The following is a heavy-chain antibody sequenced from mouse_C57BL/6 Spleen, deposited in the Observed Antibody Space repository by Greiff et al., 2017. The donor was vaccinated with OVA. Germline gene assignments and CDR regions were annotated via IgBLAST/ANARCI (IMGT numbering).Heavy chain of an antibody. J-gene: IGHJ1*03. D-gene: IGHD1-1*01. V-gene: IGHV1-18*01. Sequence: VQLKQSGPELVKPGASVKIPCKASGYTFTDYNMDWVKQSHGKSLEWIGDINPNNGGTIYNQKFKGKATLTVDKSSSTAYMELRSLTSEDTAVYYCARSRGSSPWYFDVWGTGTTVTVSS. CDR2: INPNNGGT. CDR1: GYTFTDYN. CDR3: ARSRGSSPWYFDV.